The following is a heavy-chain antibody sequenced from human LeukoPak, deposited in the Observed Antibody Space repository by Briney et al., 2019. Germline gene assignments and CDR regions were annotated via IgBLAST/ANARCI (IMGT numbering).Heavy chain of an antibody. CDR3: ATLSTVTTSY. Sequence: ASVKVSCKASGYTFTGYYLHWVRQAPGQGLEWMGWINPSSGGTHYAQKLQGRVTMTRDTSISTAYMEMSRLTSDDTAVYYCATLSTVTTSYRGQGTLVTVSS. CDR2: INPSSGGT. CDR1: GYTFTGYY. V-gene: IGHV1-2*02. J-gene: IGHJ4*02. D-gene: IGHD4-17*01.